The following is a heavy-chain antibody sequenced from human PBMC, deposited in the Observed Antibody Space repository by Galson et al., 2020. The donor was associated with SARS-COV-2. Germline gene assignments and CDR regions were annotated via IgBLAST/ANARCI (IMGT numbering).Heavy chain of an antibody. CDR1: GFTFSDYY. D-gene: IGHD4-17*01. Sequence: GESLKISCAASGFTFSDYYMTWIRHTPGKGLEWVSYISSGSGYTNYADSVKGRFTISRDTAKNSVFLQMNRLRAEDTARYYCARGGHNDYGDYCMDVWGQVTTVTVSS. CDR3: ARGGHNDYGDYCMDV. V-gene: IGHV3-11*05. CDR2: ISSGSGYT. J-gene: IGHJ6*02.